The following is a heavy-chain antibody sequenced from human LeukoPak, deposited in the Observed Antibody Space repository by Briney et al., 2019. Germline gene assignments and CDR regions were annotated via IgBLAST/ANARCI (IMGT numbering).Heavy chain of an antibody. CDR3: ARDLVGGAMGTYYYGMDV. V-gene: IGHV3-30-3*01. CDR2: ISYDGSNE. D-gene: IGHD2-2*01. CDR1: GFTFSSYA. Sequence: GRSLRLSCAASGFTFSSYAMHWVRQAPGKGLEWVAVISYDGSNEYYADSVKGRFTISRDNAKNSLYLQMNSLRAEDTAVYYCARDLVGGAMGTYYYGMDVWGQGTTVTVSS. J-gene: IGHJ6*02.